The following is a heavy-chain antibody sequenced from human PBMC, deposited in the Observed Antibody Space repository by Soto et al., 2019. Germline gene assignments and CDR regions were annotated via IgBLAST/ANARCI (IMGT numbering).Heavy chain of an antibody. D-gene: IGHD6-13*01. Sequence: QVQLVESGGGVVQPGRSLRLSCAASGFTFSSYGMHWVRQAPGKGLEWVAVISYDGSNKYYADSVKGRFTISRDNSKNTLYLQMNSLRAEDTAVYYCAKAELVYWGQGTLVTVSS. CDR2: ISYDGSNK. J-gene: IGHJ4*02. V-gene: IGHV3-30*18. CDR3: AKAELVY. CDR1: GFTFSSYG.